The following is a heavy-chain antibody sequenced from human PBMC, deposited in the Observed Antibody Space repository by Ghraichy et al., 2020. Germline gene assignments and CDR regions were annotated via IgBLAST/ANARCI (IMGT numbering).Heavy chain of an antibody. D-gene: IGHD1-1*01. V-gene: IGHV3-74*03. CDR3: ARDWKANWRDPPRGY. CDR1: GFTFSSYW. Sequence: GGSLRLSCAVSGFTFSSYWMTWVRQGPGKGLEWVSRISSNGSGTTYADSVQGRFTFSRDNAKYTLYLQMRSLSAEDTAIYYCARDWKANWRDPPRGYWGQGTLFSVSP. J-gene: IGHJ4*02. CDR2: ISSNGSGT.